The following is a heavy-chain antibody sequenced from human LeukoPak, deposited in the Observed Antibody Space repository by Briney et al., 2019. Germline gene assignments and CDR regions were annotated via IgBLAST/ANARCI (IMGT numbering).Heavy chain of an antibody. D-gene: IGHD1-1*01. CDR2: ISNTGTAI. CDR3: ARLLEVPFDH. Sequence: GGSLRLSCAASGFSSSDYSMIWLRQAPGKGPEGISYISNTGTAIYYADSVKGRFTISRDNAKRSLYLQMNSLRAEDTAVYYCARLLEVPFDHWGQGTLVTVSS. J-gene: IGHJ4*02. CDR1: GFSSSDYS. V-gene: IGHV3-48*01.